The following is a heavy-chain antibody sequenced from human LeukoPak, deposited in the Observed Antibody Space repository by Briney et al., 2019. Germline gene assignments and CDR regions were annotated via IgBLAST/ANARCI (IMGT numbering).Heavy chain of an antibody. D-gene: IGHD6-19*01. CDR1: GFTFSNYG. J-gene: IGHJ4*02. Sequence: GGSLRLSCAASGFTFSNYGMHWVRQAPGKGLEWVALISYDGSNKYYADSVKGRFTISRDNSKNTLYLQMNSLRTEDTAVYYCATGYSSGWYYFDYWGQGTLVTVSS. CDR3: ATGYSSGWYYFDY. V-gene: IGHV3-30*03. CDR2: ISYDGSNK.